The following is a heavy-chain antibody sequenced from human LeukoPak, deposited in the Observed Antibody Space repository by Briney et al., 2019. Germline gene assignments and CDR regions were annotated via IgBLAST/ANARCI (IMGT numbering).Heavy chain of an antibody. V-gene: IGHV4-59*08. CDR3: ARQDSSGYYDWFDP. CDR2: IYYSGST. CDR1: GGSISSYY. D-gene: IGHD3-22*01. Sequence: SETLSLTCTVSGGSISSYYWSWIRQPPGKGLEWIGYIYYSGSTNYNPSLKSRVTISVDTSKNQFSLKLSSVTAADTAVYYCARQDSSGYYDWFDPWGQGILVTVSS. J-gene: IGHJ5*02.